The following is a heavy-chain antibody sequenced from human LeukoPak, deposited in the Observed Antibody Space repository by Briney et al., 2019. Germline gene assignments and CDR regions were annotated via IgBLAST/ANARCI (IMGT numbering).Heavy chain of an antibody. CDR2: IGGSGGST. V-gene: IGHV3-23*01. J-gene: IGHJ4*02. CDR3: ARTWELLPDFDY. Sequence: GGSLRLSCAASGFTVSSNYMSWVRQAPGKGLEWVSAIGGSGGSTYYADSVKGRFTISRDNSKDTLYMQMNSLRAENTAVYYCARTWELLPDFDYWGQGTLVTVSS. CDR1: GFTVSSNY. D-gene: IGHD1-26*01.